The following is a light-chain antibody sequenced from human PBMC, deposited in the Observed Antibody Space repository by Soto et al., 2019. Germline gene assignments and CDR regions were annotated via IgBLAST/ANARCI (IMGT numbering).Light chain of an antibody. CDR3: QQRSNWPPT. Sequence: EIVLTQSPATLSLSPGERATLFCRASQSIGTYLAWYQQKSGQAPRLLIYDASNRATGIPARFSGGGSGTDFILTVSSLEPEDFAVYYCQQRSNWPPTFGQVTKLEI. CDR1: QSIGTY. V-gene: IGKV3-11*01. J-gene: IGKJ2*01. CDR2: DAS.